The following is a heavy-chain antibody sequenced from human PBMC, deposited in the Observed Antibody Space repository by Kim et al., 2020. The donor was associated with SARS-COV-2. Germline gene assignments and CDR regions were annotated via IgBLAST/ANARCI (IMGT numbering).Heavy chain of an antibody. Sequence: SETLSLTCAVYGGSFSGYYWSWIRQPPGKGLEWIGEINHSGSTNYNPSLKSRVTISVDTSKNQFSLKLSSVTAADTAVYYCATERAVVAAAGQRSGWFDPWGQGTLVTVSS. CDR1: GGSFSGYY. D-gene: IGHD6-13*01. J-gene: IGHJ5*02. V-gene: IGHV4-34*01. CDR3: ATERAVVAAAGQRSGWFDP. CDR2: INHSGST.